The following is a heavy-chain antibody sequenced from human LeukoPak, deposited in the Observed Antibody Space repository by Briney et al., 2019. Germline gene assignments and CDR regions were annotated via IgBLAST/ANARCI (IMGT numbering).Heavy chain of an antibody. CDR1: GGSISSGNHF. J-gene: IGHJ4*02. Sequence: PSETLSLTCTVSGGSISSGNHFWGWIRQLPGKGLEWIGIIYYSGRTYFNPSLKSRVTISVDTSKNQFSLKLSSVTAADTAVYYCARRAYSSSSFDYWGQGTLVTVSS. V-gene: IGHV4-39*01. CDR2: IYYSGRT. D-gene: IGHD6-6*01. CDR3: ARRAYSSSSFDY.